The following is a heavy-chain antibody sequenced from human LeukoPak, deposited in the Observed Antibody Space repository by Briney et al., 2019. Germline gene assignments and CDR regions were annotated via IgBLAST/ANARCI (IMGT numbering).Heavy chain of an antibody. CDR2: SSSSYT. CDR1: GFTFSDYY. V-gene: IGHV3-11*06. CDR3: ARVVTVVTRGGVVFDY. J-gene: IGHJ4*01. Sequence: GGSLRLSCAASGFTFSDYYMSSSSSYTDYADSVKGRFTISRDNAKNSLNLQMNSLRDEDTSVYYCARVVTVVTRGGVVFDYWGHGTLGTVSS. D-gene: IGHD2-21*02.